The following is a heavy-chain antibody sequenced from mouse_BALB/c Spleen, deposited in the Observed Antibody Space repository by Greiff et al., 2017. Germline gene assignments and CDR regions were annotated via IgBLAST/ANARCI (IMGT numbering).Heavy chain of an antibody. J-gene: IGHJ4*01. CDR2: INPSSGYT. CDR1: GYTFTSYT. V-gene: IGHV1-4*01. Sequence: VKLQESGAELARPGASVKMSCKASGYTFTSYTMHWVKQRPGQGLEWIGYINPSSGYTNYNQKFKDKATLTADKSSSTAYMQLSSLTSEDSAVYYCARDWDFYYAMDYWGQGTSVTVSS. D-gene: IGHD4-1*01. CDR3: ARDWDFYYAMDY.